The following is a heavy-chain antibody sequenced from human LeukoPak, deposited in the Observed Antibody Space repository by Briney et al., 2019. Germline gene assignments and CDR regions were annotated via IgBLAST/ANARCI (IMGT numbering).Heavy chain of an antibody. D-gene: IGHD6-13*01. V-gene: IGHV3-21*01. Sequence: GGSLRLSCAASRFTFSSYMMSWVRQAPGRGLEWVSSISTSSTYIYYADSVKGRFTISRDNAKNSLYLQMNSLRAEDTAVYYCASEHIAGALWYFDYWGQGTLVTVSS. CDR2: ISTSSTYI. CDR1: RFTFSSYM. CDR3: ASEHIAGALWYFDY. J-gene: IGHJ4*02.